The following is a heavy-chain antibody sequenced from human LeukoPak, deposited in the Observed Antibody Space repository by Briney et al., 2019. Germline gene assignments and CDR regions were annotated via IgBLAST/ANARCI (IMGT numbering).Heavy chain of an antibody. J-gene: IGHJ4*02. CDR1: GDSISGYY. CDR3: ARDPSLFNGYFAY. Sequence: SETLSLTCTVSGDSISGYYRNWIRQPAGKGLEWIGRIYTSGNTNYKPSLKSQVTMSVDTSKNQISLSLTSVTAADTAAYYCARDPSLFNGYFAYWGQGILVTVSS. CDR2: IYTSGNT. V-gene: IGHV4-4*07. D-gene: IGHD2-8*01.